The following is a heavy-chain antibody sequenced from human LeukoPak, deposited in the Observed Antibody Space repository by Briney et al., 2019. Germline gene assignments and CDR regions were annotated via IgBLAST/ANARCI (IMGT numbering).Heavy chain of an antibody. CDR1: GGPFSDYY. CDR3: ARVARNSWHHQNWFDP. Sequence: SETLSPTCAVYGGPFSDYYWSWIRQPPGKGLEWIGEINHSGSTNYNSSLKSRVSISVDTSKNQFSLKLNSVTAADTAVYYCARVARNSWHHQNWFDPWGQGTLVTVFS. D-gene: IGHD6-13*01. CDR2: INHSGST. J-gene: IGHJ5*02. V-gene: IGHV4-34*01.